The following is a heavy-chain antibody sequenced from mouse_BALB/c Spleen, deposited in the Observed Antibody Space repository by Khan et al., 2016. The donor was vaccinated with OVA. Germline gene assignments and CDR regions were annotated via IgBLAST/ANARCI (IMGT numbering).Heavy chain of an antibody. Sequence: QMQLEESGPGLVAPSQSLSITCNVSGFSLTSYGVSWVRQPPGKGLEWLGVIWGDGSTNYHSALKSRLSISKANSKSQVFLKLHSLQTDDTATYYCAKWGNSYYAIDYWGQGTSVTVSS. CDR2: IWGDGST. J-gene: IGHJ4*01. D-gene: IGHD2-1*01. V-gene: IGHV2-3*01. CDR1: GFSLTSYG. CDR3: AKWGNSYYAIDY.